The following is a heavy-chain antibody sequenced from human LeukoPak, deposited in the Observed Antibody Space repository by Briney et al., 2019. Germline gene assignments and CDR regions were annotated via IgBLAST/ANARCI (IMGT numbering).Heavy chain of an antibody. Sequence: SETLSLTCTVSGGSISSSSYYWGWIRQPPGKGLEWIGSIYYSGSTYYNPSLKSRVTISVDTSKNQFSLKLSSVTAADTAVYYCARLQIGAFDIWGQGTMVTVSS. CDR3: ARLQIGAFDI. J-gene: IGHJ3*02. CDR1: GGSISSSSYY. CDR2: IYYSGST. V-gene: IGHV4-39*01.